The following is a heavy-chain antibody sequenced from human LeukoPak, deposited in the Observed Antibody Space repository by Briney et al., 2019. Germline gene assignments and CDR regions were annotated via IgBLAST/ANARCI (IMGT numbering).Heavy chain of an antibody. CDR1: GFTFSSYE. V-gene: IGHV3-21*01. D-gene: IGHD3-9*01. CDR3: ARALTGYLIDY. CDR2: ISSSGSYI. J-gene: IGHJ4*02. Sequence: GGSLRLSCAASGFTFSSYEMNWVRQAPGKGLEWVSSISSSGSYIYYADSVKGRFTISRDNAKNSLFLQMNSLRVEDTAVYCCARALTGYLIDYWGQGTLVTVSS.